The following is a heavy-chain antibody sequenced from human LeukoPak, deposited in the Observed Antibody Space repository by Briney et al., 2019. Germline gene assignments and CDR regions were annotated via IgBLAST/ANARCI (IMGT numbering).Heavy chain of an antibody. D-gene: IGHD2-21*02. Sequence: ASVKVSCKTSGYTFTSYDINWVRQAPGQGLEWMGRIIPILGIANYAQKFQGRVTITADKSTSTAYMELSSLRSEDTAVYYCASIVVVTAMGFDYWGQGTLVTVSS. CDR3: ASIVVVTAMGFDY. CDR1: GYTFTSYD. V-gene: IGHV1-69*04. CDR2: IIPILGIA. J-gene: IGHJ4*02.